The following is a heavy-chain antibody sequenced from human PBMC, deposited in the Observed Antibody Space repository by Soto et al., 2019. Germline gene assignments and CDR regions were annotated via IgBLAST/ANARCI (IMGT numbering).Heavy chain of an antibody. V-gene: IGHV3-43*01. CDR3: EKEGRSGWYPFYYYYGMDV. CDR1: GFTLDDYT. J-gene: IGHJ6*02. CDR2: ISWDGGST. D-gene: IGHD6-19*01. Sequence: GGSLRLSCAASGFTLDDYTMHWVRQAPGKGLEWVSLISWDGGSTYYADSVKGRFTISRDNSKNSLYLQMNSLRTEDTALYYCEKEGRSGWYPFYYYYGMDVWGQGTTVTVSS.